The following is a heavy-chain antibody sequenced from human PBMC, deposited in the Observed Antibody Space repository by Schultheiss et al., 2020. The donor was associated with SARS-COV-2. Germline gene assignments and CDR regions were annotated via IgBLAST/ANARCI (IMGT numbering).Heavy chain of an antibody. D-gene: IGHD6-19*01. CDR3: AKDYSSGWYAPVDY. V-gene: IGHV3-23*01. CDR2: ISGSGSGT. Sequence: GGSLRLSCAASGFLFRSYTMNWVRQAPGKGLEWVSSISGSGSGTYYADSVQGRFTISRDNSKNTLYLQMNSLRAEDTAVYYCAKDYSSGWYAPVDYWGQGTLVTVSS. CDR1: GFLFRSYT. J-gene: IGHJ4*02.